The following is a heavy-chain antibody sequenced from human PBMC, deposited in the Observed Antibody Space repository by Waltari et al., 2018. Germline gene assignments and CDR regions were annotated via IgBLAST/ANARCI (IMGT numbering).Heavy chain of an antibody. V-gene: IGHV1-69*10. CDR3: ARGPPGYSNYARPHYYYYGMDV. J-gene: IGHJ6*02. Sequence: QVQLVQSGAEVKKPGSSVKVSCKATGGTFSSYAISWVRQAPGQGPEWMGGIIPILGLANYAQKFQGRVTITADKSTSTAYMELSSLRSEDTAVYYCARGPPGYSNYARPHYYYYGMDVWGQGTTVTVSS. D-gene: IGHD4-4*01. CDR2: IIPILGLA. CDR1: GGTFSSYA.